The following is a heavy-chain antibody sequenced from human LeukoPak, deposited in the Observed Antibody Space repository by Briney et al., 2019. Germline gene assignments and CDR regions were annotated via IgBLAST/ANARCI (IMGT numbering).Heavy chain of an antibody. CDR2: IIPIFGTA. V-gene: IGHV1-69*13. D-gene: IGHD6-6*01. Sequence: ASVKVSCKASGGTFSSYAISWVRQAPGQGLEWMGGIIPIFGTANYAQKFQGRVTITADESTSTAYMELSSLRSEDTAVYYCARGLAASRHNWFDPWGQGTLVTVSS. CDR1: GGTFSSYA. J-gene: IGHJ5*02. CDR3: ARGLAASRHNWFDP.